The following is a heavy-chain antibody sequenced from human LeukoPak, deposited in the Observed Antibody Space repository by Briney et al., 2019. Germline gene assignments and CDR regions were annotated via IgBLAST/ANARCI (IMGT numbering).Heavy chain of an antibody. CDR2: IYYSGST. CDR3: ARVSGDYVPAHADY. J-gene: IGHJ4*02. D-gene: IGHD4-17*01. Sequence: SETLSLTCTVSGGSISSGDYYWSWIRQPPGKGLEWIGYIYYSGSTYYNPSLKSRVTISVDTSKNQFSLKLSSVTAADTAVYYCARVSGDYVPAHADYWGQGTLVTVSS. CDR1: GGSISSGDYY. V-gene: IGHV4-30-4*01.